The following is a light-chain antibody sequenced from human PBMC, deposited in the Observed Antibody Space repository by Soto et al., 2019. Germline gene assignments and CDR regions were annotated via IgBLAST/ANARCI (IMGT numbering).Light chain of an antibody. CDR1: QSCSSS. CDR3: QQYDNWPPT. CDR2: GAS. V-gene: IGKV3-15*01. J-gene: IGKJ5*01. Sequence: EITVSKSAATLSVSKGERATLSCRASQSCSSSLAWYQQKPGQAPRLLIYGASTRATGMPARFSGSGSGTEFTLTISSLQSEDFAVYYCQQYDNWPPTFGQGTRLEIK.